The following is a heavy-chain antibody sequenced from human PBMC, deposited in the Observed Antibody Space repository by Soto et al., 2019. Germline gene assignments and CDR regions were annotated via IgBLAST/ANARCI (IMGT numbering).Heavy chain of an antibody. CDR2: INPSGGRT. CDR1: GYTFTSYY. V-gene: IGHV1-46*01. J-gene: IGHJ6*02. CDR3: AKVGGLGQPQDSHYGLHV. D-gene: IGHD3-16*01. Sequence: VXSVKVSYKASGYTFTSYYKHWVRQAPGQGIEWMGIINPSGGRTSYAQKFQGRVTMTRDTSTSTVYMELSSLRSEDTAVYHCAKVGGLGQPQDSHYGLHVWGHGTTVTVSS.